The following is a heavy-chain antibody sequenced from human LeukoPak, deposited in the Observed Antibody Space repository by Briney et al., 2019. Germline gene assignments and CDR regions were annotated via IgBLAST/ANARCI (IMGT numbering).Heavy chain of an antibody. D-gene: IGHD3-10*01. Sequence: SVKVSCKASGGTFSSYAISWVRQAPGQGLEWMGGISPIFGTANYAQKFQGRVTITTDESTSTAYMELSSLRSEDTAVYYCARTNYYGPGSYYNVNYYYYYMDVWGKGSTVTVSS. V-gene: IGHV1-69*05. CDR2: ISPIFGTA. CDR1: GGTFSSYA. J-gene: IGHJ6*03. CDR3: ARTNYYGPGSYYNVNYYYYYMDV.